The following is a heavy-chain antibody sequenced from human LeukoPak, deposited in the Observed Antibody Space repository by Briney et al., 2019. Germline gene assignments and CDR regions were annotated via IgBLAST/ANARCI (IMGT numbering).Heavy chain of an antibody. CDR3: AREGGKWGSGSLNYFDY. CDR1: GFAFSSNY. J-gene: IGHJ4*02. D-gene: IGHD3-10*01. CDR2: IFSGGST. V-gene: IGHV3-66*01. Sequence: PGGSLTLSCAASGFAFSSNYMNWVRQAPGKGLEWVSVIFSGGSTYYADSVKGRFTISRDNSKNTLYLQMNSLRAEDTAVYYCAREGGKWGSGSLNYFDYWGQGTLVTVSS.